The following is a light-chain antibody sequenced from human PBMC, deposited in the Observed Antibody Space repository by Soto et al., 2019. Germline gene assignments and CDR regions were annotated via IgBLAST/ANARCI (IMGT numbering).Light chain of an antibody. Sequence: DIVMTQSPDYLAVSLGERATINCKSSQSVLYSSNNKNFLAWYQQKPGQPPKLLIDWASTRESGVPDRFSGSVSETDFTLTISSLQAEDVAVYYCQQYYNIPQTFGQGTKLEIK. CDR2: WAS. V-gene: IGKV4-1*01. J-gene: IGKJ2*01. CDR3: QQYYNIPQT. CDR1: QSVLYSSNNKNF.